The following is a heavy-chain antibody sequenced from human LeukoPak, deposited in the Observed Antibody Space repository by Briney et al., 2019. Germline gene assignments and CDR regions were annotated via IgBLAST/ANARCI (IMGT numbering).Heavy chain of an antibody. V-gene: IGHV3-23*01. CDR2: ISGSGGGT. D-gene: IGHD6-13*01. CDR1: GFTFSSYA. CDR3: AKGGGQQLVRDY. Sequence: GGSLRLSCAASGFTFSSYAMSWVRRAPGKGLEWVSAISGSGGGTYYADSVKGRFTISRDNSKNTLYLQMNSLRAEDTAVYYCAKGGGQQLVRDYWGQGTLVTVSS. J-gene: IGHJ4*02.